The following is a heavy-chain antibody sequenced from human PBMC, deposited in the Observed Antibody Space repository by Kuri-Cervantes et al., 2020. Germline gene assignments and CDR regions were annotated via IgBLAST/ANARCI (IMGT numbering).Heavy chain of an antibody. CDR2: ISWNSGSI. D-gene: IGHD4-17*01. CDR3: ASDKTTAFDY. V-gene: IGHV3-9*01. J-gene: IGHJ4*02. CDR1: GFTFDDYA. Sequence: GGSLRLSCAASGFTFDDYAMHWVRQAPGKGLEWVSGISWNSGSIGYADSVKGRFTISRDNAKNSLYLQMNSLRAEDTAVYYCASDKTTAFDYWGQGTLVTVSS.